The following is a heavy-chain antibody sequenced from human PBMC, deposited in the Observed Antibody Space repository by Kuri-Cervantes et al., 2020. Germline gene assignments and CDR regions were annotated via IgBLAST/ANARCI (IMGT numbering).Heavy chain of an antibody. J-gene: IGHJ3*01. CDR1: GFTFDDYA. CDR3: ANYDSSGWIV. D-gene: IGHD3-22*01. V-gene: IGHV3-9*01. Sequence: SLKISCAASGFTFDDYAMHWVRQAPGKGLEWVSGISWNSGSIGYADSVKGRFTISRDNAKNSLYLQMNSLRAEDTALYYCANYDSSGWIVWGQGTMVTVSS. CDR2: ISWNSGSI.